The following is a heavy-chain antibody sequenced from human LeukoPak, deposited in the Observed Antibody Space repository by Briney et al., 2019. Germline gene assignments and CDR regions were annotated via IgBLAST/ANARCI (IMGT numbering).Heavy chain of an antibody. D-gene: IGHD3-16*02. CDR3: ASRIMITFGGVILPDY. V-gene: IGHV4-39*01. Sequence: SETLSLTCTVSGGSISSSSYYWGWIRQPPGKGLEWIGSIYYSGSTYYNPSLKSRVTISVDTSKNQFSLKLSSVTAADTAVYYCASRIMITFGGVILPDYWGQGTLVTVSS. CDR2: IYYSGST. CDR1: GGSISSSSYY. J-gene: IGHJ4*02.